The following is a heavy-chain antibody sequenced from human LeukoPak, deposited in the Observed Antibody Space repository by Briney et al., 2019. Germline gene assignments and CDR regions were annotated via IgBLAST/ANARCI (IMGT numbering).Heavy chain of an antibody. CDR1: GDSVSSNSVA. D-gene: IGHD6-13*01. CDR2: TYYRSKWFN. Sequence: SQTLSLTCAISGDSVSSNSVAWHWIRQSPSRGLEWLGRTYYRSKWFNDYVASVKSRIIINPDTSKNQFSLQLNSVTPEDTAVYYCARTKGLKDGIAATDYWGQGTLVTVSS. V-gene: IGHV6-1*01. CDR3: ARTKGLKDGIAATDY. J-gene: IGHJ4*02.